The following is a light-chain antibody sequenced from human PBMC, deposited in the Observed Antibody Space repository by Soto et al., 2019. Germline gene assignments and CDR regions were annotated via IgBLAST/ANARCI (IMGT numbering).Light chain of an antibody. CDR1: SSDVGGYNY. V-gene: IGLV2-14*03. CDR3: SSYV. CDR2: DVF. J-gene: IGLJ1*01. Sequence: QSALTQPASVSGSPGQSITISCTGTSSDVGGYNYVSWYQHHPGKAPKLMIYDVFNRPSGVSIRFSGSKSGNTASLTISGLQAEDEADYYCSSYVFGTGTQLTVL.